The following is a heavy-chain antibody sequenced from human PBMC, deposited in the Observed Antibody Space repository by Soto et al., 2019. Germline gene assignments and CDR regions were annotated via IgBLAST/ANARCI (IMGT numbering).Heavy chain of an antibody. CDR1: GGAFSRYA. V-gene: IGHV1-69*01. J-gene: IGHJ1*01. D-gene: IGHD3-16*01. CDR3: ARDCSLYDNFPYDFLF. CDR2: IIPMFGKP. Sequence: QVQLVQSGADVKKPGSSVKVSCKASGGAFSRYAISWVRQAPGQGLEWMGGIIPMFGKPNYAQKFQGRLTITADESTGTGYMELRSVMSEDTYVYYCARDCSLYDNFPYDFLFWGQGTLVTVSS.